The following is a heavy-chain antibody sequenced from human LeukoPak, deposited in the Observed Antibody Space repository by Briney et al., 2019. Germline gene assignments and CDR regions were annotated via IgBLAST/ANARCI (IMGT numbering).Heavy chain of an antibody. V-gene: IGHV4-31*03. CDR3: ASATSDYYGSGSYYKLPYYYYGMDD. Sequence: SETLFLTCTVSGGSISSGGYYRSWIRQHPGKGLEWIGYIYYSGSTYYNPSLKSRVTISVDTSKNQFSLKLSSVTAADTAVYYCASATSDYYGSGSYYKLPYYYYGMDDWGKGTTVTVPS. CDR2: IYYSGST. CDR1: GGSISSGGYY. J-gene: IGHJ6*04. D-gene: IGHD3-10*01.